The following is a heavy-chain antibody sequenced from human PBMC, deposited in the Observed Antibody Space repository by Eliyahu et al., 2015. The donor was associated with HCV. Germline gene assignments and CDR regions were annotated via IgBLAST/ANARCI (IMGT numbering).Heavy chain of an antibody. CDR2: IYHSGST. Sequence: QVQLQESGPGLVKPSETLSLTCTVSGYSISSGYYWGWIRQPPGKGLEWIGSIYHSGSTHYNPSLKSRVTISVDTSKNQFSLKLSSVTAADTAVYYCARDSPIHGGSTRGHFDYWGQGTLVTVSS. D-gene: IGHD1-26*01. J-gene: IGHJ4*02. CDR1: GYSISSGYY. CDR3: ARDSPIHGGSTRGHFDY. V-gene: IGHV4-38-2*02.